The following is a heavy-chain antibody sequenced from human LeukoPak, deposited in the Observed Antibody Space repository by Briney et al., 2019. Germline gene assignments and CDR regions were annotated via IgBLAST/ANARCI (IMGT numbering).Heavy chain of an antibody. D-gene: IGHD3-22*01. CDR2: MNPHSGNT. CDR1: GYTFANYD. CDR3: TTDTYYYDSSGYFKEYYFDY. Sequence: GASVKVSCKASGYTFANYDINWVRQASGQGLEWMGWMNPHSGNTGYAQNFQGRVTMTRNTSISTAYMELRSLRSEDTAVYYCTTDTYYYDSSGYFKEYYFDYWGQGTLVTVSS. J-gene: IGHJ4*02. V-gene: IGHV1-8*01.